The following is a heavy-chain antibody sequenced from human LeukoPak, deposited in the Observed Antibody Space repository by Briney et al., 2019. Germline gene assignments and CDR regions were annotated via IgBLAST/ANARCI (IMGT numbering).Heavy chain of an antibody. J-gene: IGHJ4*02. CDR2: IGASGGRT. D-gene: IGHD3-9*01. CDR1: GLTFSRYA. CDR3: AKAEGYDILTGLDY. Sequence: GGSLRLSCAASGLTFSRYAMSWVRQAPGKGLEWVSGIGASGGRTYYADSVKGRFTISRDNSKNTLYLQMNSLRTEDTAVYYCAKAEGYDILTGLDYWGQGTLVTVSS. V-gene: IGHV3-23*01.